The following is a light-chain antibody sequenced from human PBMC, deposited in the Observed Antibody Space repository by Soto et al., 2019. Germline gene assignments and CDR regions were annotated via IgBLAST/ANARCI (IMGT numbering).Light chain of an antibody. CDR1: SSDVGGYNY. CDR2: EVS. V-gene: IGLV2-14*01. J-gene: IGLJ1*01. Sequence: QSALPQPASVSGSPGQSLTISCTGTSSDVGGYNYVSWYQQHPGKAPKHMIYEVSNRPSGVSNRFSGSKSGNTASLTISGLQAEDEADYYCSSYTSSSTLYVFGTGTKLTVL. CDR3: SSYTSSSTLYV.